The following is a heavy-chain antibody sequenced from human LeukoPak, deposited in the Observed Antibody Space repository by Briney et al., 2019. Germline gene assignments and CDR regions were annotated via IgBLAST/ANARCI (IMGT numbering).Heavy chain of an antibody. Sequence: GGSLRLSCAASGLTFSDNYMSWVRQAPGKGLEWVANIKQDGSQKYYVDSVKGRFTISRDNTKNSLYLQMNSLRVEDTAVYYCARDYSSGWPGYWGQGTLVTVSS. CDR3: ARDYSSGWPGY. V-gene: IGHV3-7*01. D-gene: IGHD6-19*01. CDR1: GLTFSDNY. J-gene: IGHJ4*02. CDR2: IKQDGSQK.